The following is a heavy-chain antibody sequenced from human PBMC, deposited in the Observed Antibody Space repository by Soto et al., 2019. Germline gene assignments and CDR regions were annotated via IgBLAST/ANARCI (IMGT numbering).Heavy chain of an antibody. CDR1: GGTFSSYA. CDR3: ARDGTTGTRFDY. Sequence: GASVKVSCKASGGTFSSYAISWVRQAPGQGLEWMGGIIPIFGTANYAQKFKGRVTITADESTSTAYMELSSMRSEDTAVYYCARDGTTGTRFDYWGQGTLVTVSS. D-gene: IGHD3-10*01. V-gene: IGHV1-69*13. J-gene: IGHJ4*02. CDR2: IIPIFGTA.